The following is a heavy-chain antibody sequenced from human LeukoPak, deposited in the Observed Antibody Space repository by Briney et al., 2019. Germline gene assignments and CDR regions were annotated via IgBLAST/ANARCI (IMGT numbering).Heavy chain of an antibody. D-gene: IGHD6-6*01. Sequence: PSETLSLTCTVSGGSISSDHWNWVRQPAGKGLEWIGRIYSSGSTNYNPSLKGRVTVSIDRSKNQFSVTLSSVTAADTAVYYCAREGADRPGFDYWGQGTLITVSS. J-gene: IGHJ4*02. CDR3: AREGADRPGFDY. CDR1: GGSISSDH. V-gene: IGHV4-4*07. CDR2: IYSSGST.